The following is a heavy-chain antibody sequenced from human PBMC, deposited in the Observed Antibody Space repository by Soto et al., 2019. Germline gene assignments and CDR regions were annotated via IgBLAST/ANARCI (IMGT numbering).Heavy chain of an antibody. CDR3: ARRVGRARFDY. J-gene: IGHJ4*02. CDR2: IYYSGST. V-gene: IGHV4-39*01. Sequence: QLQLQDSGPGLVKPSETLSLTCTVSGGSISRSSYYWGWIRQPPGKGLEWIGSIYYSGSTFYNPSLKSRVTISVGTSKNQFSMMLSSVTVADTAVYYCARRVGRARFDYWGQGTQVTVSS. CDR1: GGSISRSSYY. D-gene: IGHD6-13*01.